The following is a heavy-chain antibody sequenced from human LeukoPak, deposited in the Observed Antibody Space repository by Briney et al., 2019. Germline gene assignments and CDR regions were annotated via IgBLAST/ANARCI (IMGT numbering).Heavy chain of an antibody. Sequence: EASVKVSCKASGNTFTGYYMHWVRQAPGQGLEWMGWINPNSGGTNYAQKFQGRVTMTRDTSISTAYMELSRLRSDDTVVYYCARGPSTRVASSWYGWYFDLWGRGTLVTVSS. J-gene: IGHJ2*01. CDR2: INPNSGGT. CDR1: GNTFTGYY. D-gene: IGHD2-2*01. V-gene: IGHV1-2*02. CDR3: ARGPSTRVASSWYGWYFDL.